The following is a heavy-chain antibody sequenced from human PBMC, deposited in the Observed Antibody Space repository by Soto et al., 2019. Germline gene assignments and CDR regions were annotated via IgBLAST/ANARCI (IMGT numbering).Heavy chain of an antibody. CDR2: IYYSGST. J-gene: IGHJ4*02. V-gene: IGHV4-31*03. Sequence: SETLSLTCTVSGGSISSGGYYWSWIRQHPGKSLEWIGYIYYSGSTHFNPSLKSRVTISVDTSKNQFTLQLSSVTAADTAVYYCATSYGNAWYTYWGQGTQVTVSS. CDR1: GGSISSGGYY. CDR3: ATSYGNAWYTY. D-gene: IGHD6-13*01.